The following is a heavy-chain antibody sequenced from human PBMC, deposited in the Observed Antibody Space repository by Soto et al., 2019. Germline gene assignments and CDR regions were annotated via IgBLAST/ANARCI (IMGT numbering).Heavy chain of an antibody. V-gene: IGHV3-30*18. CDR3: AKGGGYCSGGSCYSSYY. CDR2: ISYDGSNK. Sequence: QVQMVESGGGVVQPGRSLRLSCAASGFTFSSFGMHWVRQAPGKGLEWVAVISYDGSNKYYADSVKGRFTISRDNSKNTLYLQMNSLRAEDTAVYYCAKGGGYCSGGSCYSSYYWGQGTLVTVSS. CDR1: GFTFSSFG. D-gene: IGHD2-15*01. J-gene: IGHJ4*02.